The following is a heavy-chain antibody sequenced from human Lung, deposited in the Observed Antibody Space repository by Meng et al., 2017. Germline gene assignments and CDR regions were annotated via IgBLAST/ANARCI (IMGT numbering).Heavy chain of an antibody. D-gene: IGHD1-1*01. Sequence: VPRAEAGQGRWKPAGPRAMPCVVSGGSTSNDNGWSGVRKPPGKGMELMGEIYHSGDTYYNPSLKSLVTMSVDKSKNQFSLNLSSVTAADTAVFYCAACTKRYDNTDAFDIWGQGTMVTVSS. CDR2: IYHSGDT. CDR1: GGSTSNDNG. J-gene: IGHJ3*02. V-gene: IGHV4-4*02. CDR3: AACTKRYDNTDAFDI.